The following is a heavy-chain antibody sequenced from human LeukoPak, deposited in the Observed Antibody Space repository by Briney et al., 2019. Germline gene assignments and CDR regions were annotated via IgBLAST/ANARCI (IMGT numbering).Heavy chain of an antibody. D-gene: IGHD2-21*02. CDR1: GFSFSSYN. Sequence: GGSRRLSCAASGFSFSSYNMHWVRQAPGKGLEWVGFTWNHGNDQDYADSVKGRFTISRDNSKNTLYLQMNSLRAEDTAVYYCAKDSGGGDCAFDYWGQGTLVTVSS. J-gene: IGHJ4*02. CDR2: TWNHGNDQ. CDR3: AKDSGGGDCAFDY. V-gene: IGHV3-30*02.